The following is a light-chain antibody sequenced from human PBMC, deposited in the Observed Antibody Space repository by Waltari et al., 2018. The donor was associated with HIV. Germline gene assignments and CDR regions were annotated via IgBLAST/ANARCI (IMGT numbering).Light chain of an antibody. V-gene: IGLV2-14*01. CDR2: EVS. J-gene: IGLJ2*01. CDR1: SSDVGGYTY. Sequence: QSALTQPASVSGSPGQSITISCTGTSSDVGGYTYVSRYQQHPGKAPKLMIYEVSNRPSGVSNRFSGSKSGNTASLTISGLQAEDEADYYCSSYTSSSTLVVFGGGTKLTVL. CDR3: SSYTSSSTLVV.